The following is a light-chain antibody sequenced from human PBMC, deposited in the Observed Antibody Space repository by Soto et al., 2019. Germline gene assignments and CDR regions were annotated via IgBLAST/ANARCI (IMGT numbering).Light chain of an antibody. J-gene: IGKJ4*01. Sequence: EIVLTQSPAPLALSPGERATLSCRPSQSISKYLSCYQQKLGQAPRLLIYDASNRATGIPARFSGSGSGTDFTLTISSLEPEDFAVYYCQQRTIRPLTFGGGTKVEIK. CDR2: DAS. CDR1: QSISKY. CDR3: QQRTIRPLT. V-gene: IGKV3-11*01.